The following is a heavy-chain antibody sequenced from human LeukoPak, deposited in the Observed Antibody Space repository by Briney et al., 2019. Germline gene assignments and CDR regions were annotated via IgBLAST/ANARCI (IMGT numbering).Heavy chain of an antibody. J-gene: IGHJ5*02. Sequence: ASVKVSCKASGYTFTGYYMHWVRQAPGQGLEWMGWINPNSGGTNYAQKFQGRVTMTRDTSISTAYMELSRLRSDDTAVYYCAREGTYGGNVKWFDPWGQGTLVTVSS. CDR3: AREGTYGGNVKWFDP. CDR1: GYTFTGYY. V-gene: IGHV1-2*02. D-gene: IGHD4-23*01. CDR2: INPNSGGT.